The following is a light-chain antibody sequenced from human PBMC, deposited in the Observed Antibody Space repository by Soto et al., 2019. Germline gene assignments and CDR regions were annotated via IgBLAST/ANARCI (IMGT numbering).Light chain of an antibody. CDR1: TSDVGGYNY. CDR3: SSYTINSTRV. J-gene: IGLJ3*02. Sequence: QSALTQPASVSGSPGQSITISCTGTTSDVGGYNYVSWFQHHPGKAPKLLIYEVSGRPSGVSNRFSGSKSGNTASLTISGLQAEDEADYYCSSYTINSTRVFGGGTKLTVL. CDR2: EVS. V-gene: IGLV2-14*01.